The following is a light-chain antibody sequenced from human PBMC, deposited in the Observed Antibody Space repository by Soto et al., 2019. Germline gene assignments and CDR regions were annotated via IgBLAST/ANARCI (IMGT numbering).Light chain of an antibody. V-gene: IGLV6-57*04. CDR1: SGGIASNY. CDR2: KDN. Sequence: NFMLTQPHSGSESPGKTVTISCTRSSGGIASNYVQWYQQRPGSAPTTVIYKDNQRPSGVPARFSGSTDGSSNSASLTISGLQTEDEADYYCQSYDSTTVVFGGGTKVTVL. J-gene: IGLJ2*01. CDR3: QSYDSTTVV.